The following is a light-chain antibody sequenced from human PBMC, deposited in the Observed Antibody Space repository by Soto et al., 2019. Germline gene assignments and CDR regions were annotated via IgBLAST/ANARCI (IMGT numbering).Light chain of an antibody. CDR2: DAS. CDR3: QQYNNWPPWT. J-gene: IGKJ1*01. CDR1: QSVSNN. Sequence: ILMTQSPATLSVSPGERATLSCRASQSVSNNLAWYQQKPGQAPRLLIYDASTSDTGIPARFSGSGSGTEFTLTISGLQSEDFAVYYCQQYNNWPPWTFGQGTKVEIK. V-gene: IGKV3-15*01.